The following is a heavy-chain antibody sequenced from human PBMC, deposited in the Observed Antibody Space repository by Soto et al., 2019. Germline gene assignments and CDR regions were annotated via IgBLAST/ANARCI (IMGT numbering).Heavy chain of an antibody. J-gene: IGHJ4*02. CDR2: IYSGGST. Sequence: PGESLKISCAASGFTVSSNYMSWVRQAPGKGLEWVSVIYSGGSTYYADSVKGRFTISRDNSKNTLYLQMNSLRAEDTAVYYCAKENGYSSSWFEFDYWGQGTLVTVSS. CDR1: GFTVSSNY. V-gene: IGHV3-66*01. CDR3: AKENGYSSSWFEFDY. D-gene: IGHD6-13*01.